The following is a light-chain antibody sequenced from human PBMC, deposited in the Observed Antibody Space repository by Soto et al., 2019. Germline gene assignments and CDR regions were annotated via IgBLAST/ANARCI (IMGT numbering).Light chain of an antibody. J-gene: IGKJ1*01. CDR2: DAS. V-gene: IGKV3-11*01. CDR1: QSVSSY. CDR3: QQRSNWSPWT. Sequence: IVLTQSPATLSLSPGERATLSCRASQSVSSYLAWYQQKPGQAPRLLIYDASNRATGIPARFSGSGSGTDFTLTISSLEPEDFAVYYCQQRSNWSPWTFGQGTKVDIK.